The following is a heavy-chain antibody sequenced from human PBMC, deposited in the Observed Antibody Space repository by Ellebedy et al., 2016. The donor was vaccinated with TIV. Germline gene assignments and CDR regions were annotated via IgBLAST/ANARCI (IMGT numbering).Heavy chain of an antibody. CDR2: INHSGST. D-gene: IGHD3-3*01. CDR1: GGSFSGYY. Sequence: MPSETLSLTCAVYGGSFSGYYWSWIRQPPGKGLEWIGEINHSGSTNYNPSLKTRVTISVDTSKNQFSLKLSSVTAADTAVYFCARIDVGVLIPVGIDYWGQGTLVTVSS. V-gene: IGHV4-34*01. J-gene: IGHJ4*02. CDR3: ARIDVGVLIPVGIDY.